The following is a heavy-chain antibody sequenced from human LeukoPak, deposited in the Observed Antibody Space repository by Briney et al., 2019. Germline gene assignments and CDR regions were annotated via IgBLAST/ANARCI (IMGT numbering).Heavy chain of an antibody. J-gene: IGHJ3*02. CDR1: GFTFSSYA. CDR2: ISGSGGST. D-gene: IGHD3-22*01. Sequence: GSLRLSCAASGFTFSSYAMSWVRQAPGKGLEWVSAISGSGGSTYYADSVKGRSTISRDNSKNTLYLQMNSLRAEDTAVYYCAKWRYNYDSSPAIDAFDIWGQGTMVTVSS. CDR3: AKWRYNYDSSPAIDAFDI. V-gene: IGHV3-23*01.